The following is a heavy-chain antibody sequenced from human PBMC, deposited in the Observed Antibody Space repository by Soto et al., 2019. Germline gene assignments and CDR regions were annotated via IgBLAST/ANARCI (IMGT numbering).Heavy chain of an antibody. CDR1: GFTVTSYY. CDR3: ARDYYYGSGNYYRADYYHYGMDV. D-gene: IGHD3-10*01. CDR2: IYTGGNT. J-gene: IGHJ6*02. V-gene: IGHV3-53*01. Sequence: VGSLRLSCAASGFTVTSYYMSWVRQAPGKGLEWVSLIYTGGNTNYADSVKGRFTISRDNSKNTLYLQMNSLRAEDTAVYYCARDYYYGSGNYYRADYYHYGMDVWGQGTTVTVSS.